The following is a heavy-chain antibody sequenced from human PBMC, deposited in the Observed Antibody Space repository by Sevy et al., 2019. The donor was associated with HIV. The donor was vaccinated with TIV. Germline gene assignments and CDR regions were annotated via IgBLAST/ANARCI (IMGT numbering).Heavy chain of an antibody. Sequence: GGSLRLSCAASGFTFSSYWMSWVRQAPGKGLEWVANIKQDGSEKYYVDSVKGRVTISRDNAKNSLNLQMNSLRAEDMAVYYCAREALGWELYYFAYWGQGTLVTVSS. V-gene: IGHV3-7*01. CDR2: IKQDGSEK. J-gene: IGHJ4*02. D-gene: IGHD1-26*01. CDR3: AREALGWELYYFAY. CDR1: GFTFSSYW.